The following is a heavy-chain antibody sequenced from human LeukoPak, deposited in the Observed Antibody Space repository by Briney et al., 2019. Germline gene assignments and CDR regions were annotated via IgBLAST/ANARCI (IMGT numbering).Heavy chain of an antibody. D-gene: IGHD6-13*01. V-gene: IGHV3-66*01. J-gene: IGHJ5*02. CDR3: ARGTNSSPNWFDP. CDR1: GFTVSSNY. CDR2: IYRGGST. Sequence: GGSLRLSCAASGFTVSSNYMSWVRQAPGKGLEWVSVIYRGGSTYYADSVKGRFTISRDNSKNTLYLQMNSLRAEDMAVYSCARGTNSSPNWFDPWGQGTLVTVSS.